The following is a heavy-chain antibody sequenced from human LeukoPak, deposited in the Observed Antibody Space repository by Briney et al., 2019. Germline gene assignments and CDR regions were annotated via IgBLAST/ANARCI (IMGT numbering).Heavy chain of an antibody. CDR1: GFTFSTYS. CDR2: ISSSSSYI. J-gene: IGHJ6*02. Sequence: PGGSLRLSCAASGFTFSTYSMNWVRQVPGKGLEWVSSISSSSSYIFYADAVKGRFTISRDNAKKSLYLQMNSLRAEDTAVYYCARDDGDILTSDSYSFYYGMDVWGQGTTVTVSS. V-gene: IGHV3-21*01. CDR3: ARDDGDILTSDSYSFYYGMDV. D-gene: IGHD3-9*01.